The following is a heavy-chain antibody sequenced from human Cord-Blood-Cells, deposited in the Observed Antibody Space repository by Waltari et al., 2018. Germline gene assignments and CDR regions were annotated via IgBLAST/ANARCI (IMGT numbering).Heavy chain of an antibody. CDR2: IIPILGIA. V-gene: IGHV1-69*04. J-gene: IGHJ4*02. CDR3: ARGPAYCGGDCYSDY. CDR1: GGTFSSSV. Sequence: QVQLVQSGAEVKKPGSSVKVSCKASGGTFSSSVLNWVRQAPGQGLEWMGGIIPILGIANYAQKFQGRVTITADESTSTAYMELSSLRSEDTAVYYCARGPAYCGGDCYSDYWGQGTLVTVSS. D-gene: IGHD2-21*02.